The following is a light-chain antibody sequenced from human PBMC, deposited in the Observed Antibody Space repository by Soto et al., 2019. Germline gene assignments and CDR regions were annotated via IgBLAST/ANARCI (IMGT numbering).Light chain of an antibody. V-gene: IGLV2-8*01. CDR3: KSYAGSNTYV. CDR2: EVV. Sequence: QSVLTQPPSASGSPGQSVTISCTGTKXDIGVYDFVSWYQHHPGKAPRLIIYEVVQRPSGVPDRFSGSKPGNTASLTVSGLQAADEADYFCKSYAGSNTYVFGSGTKVTVL. J-gene: IGLJ1*01. CDR1: KXDIGVYDF.